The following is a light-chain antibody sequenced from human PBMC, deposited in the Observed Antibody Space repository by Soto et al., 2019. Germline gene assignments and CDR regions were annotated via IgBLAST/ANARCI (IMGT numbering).Light chain of an antibody. J-gene: IGLJ3*02. CDR1: SSDVGVYKF. CDR2: EVS. Sequence: QSALTQPASVSGSPGQSITISCTGTSSDVGVYKFVSWYQQHPGKAPKLIIYEVSNRPSGLSNRFSGSKSGNTASLTISGLQAEDEADYYCSTYITSSSTWVFGGGTKVTVL. CDR3: STYITSSSTWV. V-gene: IGLV2-14*01.